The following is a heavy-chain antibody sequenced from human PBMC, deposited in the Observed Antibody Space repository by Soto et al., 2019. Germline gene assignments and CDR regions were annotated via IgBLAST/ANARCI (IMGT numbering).Heavy chain of an antibody. V-gene: IGHV1-8*01. CDR1: GYTFTNYD. CDR3: ARRSLGRGGLDS. D-gene: IGHD3-16*01. CDR2: MNPNSGNT. Sequence: QVQLVQSGAAVRKPGASVKVSCKFSGYTFTNYDINWVRQATGHGLEWLGWMNPNSGNTGYSLRFQGRVTMTRDTSRDTAYMELSGLRSEDTAVYYCARRSLGRGGLDSWGQGTLVTVSS. J-gene: IGHJ4*02.